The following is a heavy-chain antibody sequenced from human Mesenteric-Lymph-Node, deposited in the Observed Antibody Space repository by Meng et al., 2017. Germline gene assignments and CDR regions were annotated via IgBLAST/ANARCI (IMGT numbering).Heavy chain of an antibody. J-gene: IGHJ4*02. D-gene: IGHD6-13*01. V-gene: IGHV3-74*01. CDR1: GFTFNRYD. CDR3: ARRSAAGGFLDY. Sequence: GESLKISCAASGFTFNRYDINWVRQAPGKGLLWVSRIHGDGSTPSYADSVRGRFTISRDNAKNTLYLQMNNLRAEDTAVYFCARRSAAGGFLDYWGQGTLVTVSS. CDR2: IHGDGSTP.